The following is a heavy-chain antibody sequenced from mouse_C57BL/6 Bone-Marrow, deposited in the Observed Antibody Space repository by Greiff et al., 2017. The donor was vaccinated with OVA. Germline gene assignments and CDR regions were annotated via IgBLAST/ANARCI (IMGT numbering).Heavy chain of an antibody. V-gene: IGHV1-7*01. Sequence: QVQLKQSGAELAKPGASVKLSCKASGYTFTSYWMHWVKQRPGQGLEWIGYINPSSGYTKYNQKFKDKATLTADKSSSTAYMQLSSLTYEDSAVYFCARCDGWAGDDFDYWGQGTTLTVSS. J-gene: IGHJ2*01. D-gene: IGHD2-3*01. CDR2: INPSSGYT. CDR1: GYTFTSYW. CDR3: ARCDGWAGDDFDY.